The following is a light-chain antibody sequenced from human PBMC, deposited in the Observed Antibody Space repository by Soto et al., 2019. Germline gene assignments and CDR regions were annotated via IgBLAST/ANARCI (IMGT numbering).Light chain of an antibody. Sequence: QSVLTQPASVSGSPGQSITISCTGTSSDIGAYDYVSWYQQHPGKAPKVMIYDVNIRPSGVSNRFSGSKSGNTASLTISGLQAEDEADYYCSSYTITSTRLFGTGTKLTVL. J-gene: IGLJ1*01. CDR3: SSYTITSTRL. CDR1: SSDIGAYDY. V-gene: IGLV2-14*01. CDR2: DVN.